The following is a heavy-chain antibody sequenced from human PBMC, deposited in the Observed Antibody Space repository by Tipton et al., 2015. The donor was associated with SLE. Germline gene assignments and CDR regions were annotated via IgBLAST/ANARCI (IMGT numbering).Heavy chain of an antibody. CDR2: IYYSGST. J-gene: IGHJ3*02. Sequence: TLSLTCTVSGGSISSGGYYWSWIRQPPGKGLEWIGYIYYSGSTDYNPSLKSRVTISVDTSKNQFSLKLSSVAAADTAVYHCAREMLGRNDAFDIWGQGTMVTVSS. CDR1: GGSISSGGYY. CDR3: AREMLGRNDAFDI. V-gene: IGHV4-61*08. D-gene: IGHD1-26*01.